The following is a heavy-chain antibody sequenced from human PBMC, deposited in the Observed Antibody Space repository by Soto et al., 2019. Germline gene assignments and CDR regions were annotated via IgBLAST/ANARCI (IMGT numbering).Heavy chain of an antibody. Sequence: QLLLQESGPGLVKSSETLTLTCSVSGDSIRSNNYYWGWIRQPAGKGLEWIGSMYHSGNTYHNPSLKSRVTISVDTSKNQLSLNLRSVTAADTAVYYCARHRGPTGPNYWGQGTLVTVSS. D-gene: IGHD3-10*01. CDR3: ARHRGPTGPNY. J-gene: IGHJ4*02. V-gene: IGHV4-39*01. CDR2: MYHSGNT. CDR1: GDSIRSNNYY.